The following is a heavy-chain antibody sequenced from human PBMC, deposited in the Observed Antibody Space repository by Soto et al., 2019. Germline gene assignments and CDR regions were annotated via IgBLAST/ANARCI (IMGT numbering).Heavy chain of an antibody. CDR1: GFTFNIYG. CDR3: AKDQASGQGSFDS. CDR2: ISYDGSNQ. J-gene: IGHJ4*02. Sequence: VKLVESGGGVVQPGGSLRLSCAASGFTFNIYGMHWVRQAPDKGLEWVALISYDGSNQYYADSVKGRFTISRDNSKNAGLLQMNSVRADDTAVYYCAKDQASGQGSFDSWGQGTLVTVSS. V-gene: IGHV3-30*18.